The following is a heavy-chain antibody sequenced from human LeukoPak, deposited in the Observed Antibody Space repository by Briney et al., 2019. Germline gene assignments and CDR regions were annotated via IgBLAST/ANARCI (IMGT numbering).Heavy chain of an antibody. CDR1: GFSFSSYG. CDR3: AKEAGFYCSGGSCDPDFDY. Sequence: GGSLRLSCAASGFSFSSYGMHWVRQAPGKGLEWVSFIRYDGSNKYYADSVKGRFTISRDNSKNTLSLQMNSLRPEDTAVYYCAKEAGFYCSGGSCDPDFDYWGQGTLVTVSS. V-gene: IGHV3-30*02. CDR2: IRYDGSNK. J-gene: IGHJ4*02. D-gene: IGHD2-15*01.